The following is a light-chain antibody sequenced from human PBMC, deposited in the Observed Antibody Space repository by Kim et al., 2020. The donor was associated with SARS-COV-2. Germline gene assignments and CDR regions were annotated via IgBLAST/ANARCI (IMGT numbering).Light chain of an antibody. CDR3: QVWDSRSDHPGVV. CDR1: NIGSKS. Sequence: GKTARIPCGGNNIGSKSVHWYQQEPGQAPVLVIYYDSDRPSGIPERLSGSNSGNTATLTISRVEAGDEADYYCQVWDSRSDHPGVVFGGGTQLTVL. J-gene: IGLJ2*01. CDR2: YDS. V-gene: IGLV3-21*04.